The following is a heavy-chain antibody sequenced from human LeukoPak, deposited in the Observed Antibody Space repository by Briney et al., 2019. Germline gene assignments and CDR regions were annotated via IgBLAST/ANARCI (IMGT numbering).Heavy chain of an antibody. CDR2: IYHSGST. Sequence: SETLSLTCTVSGYSISSGYYWGWIRQPPGEGLEWIGSIYHSGSTYYNPSLKSRVTISVDTSKNQFSLKLTSVTAAGTAVYFCARYRAFDIWGRGTLVTVSS. V-gene: IGHV4-38-2*02. CDR1: GYSISSGYY. CDR3: ARYRAFDI. J-gene: IGHJ3*02.